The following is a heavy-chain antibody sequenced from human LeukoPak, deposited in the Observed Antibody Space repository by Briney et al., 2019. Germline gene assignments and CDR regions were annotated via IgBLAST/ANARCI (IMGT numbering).Heavy chain of an antibody. D-gene: IGHD3-10*02. J-gene: IGHJ6*04. Sequence: PGGSLRLSCAASGFTFSNYGMHWVRQAPGKGLEWVAFIRFDGTSKFYADSVKARFTISRDNSQNTVSLQVNNLRIEDTALYYCAELGITMIGGVWGKGTTVTISS. CDR1: GFTFSNYG. CDR2: IRFDGTSK. CDR3: AELGITMIGGV. V-gene: IGHV3-30*02.